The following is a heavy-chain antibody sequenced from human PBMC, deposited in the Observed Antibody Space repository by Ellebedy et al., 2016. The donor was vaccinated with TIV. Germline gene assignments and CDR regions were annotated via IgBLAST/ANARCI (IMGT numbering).Heavy chain of an antibody. D-gene: IGHD1-1*01. CDR1: GYTFTANY. CDR3: ARVRRGSSGMDV. Sequence: ASVKVSCKASGYTFTANYIHWVRQAPGKGLEWMGWINPDSGGTNFARKFQGRVTMTRDTSVNTVYMELSRLESDDTAEYYCARVRRGSSGMDVWGQGTTVTVSS. V-gene: IGHV1-2*02. CDR2: INPDSGGT. J-gene: IGHJ6*02.